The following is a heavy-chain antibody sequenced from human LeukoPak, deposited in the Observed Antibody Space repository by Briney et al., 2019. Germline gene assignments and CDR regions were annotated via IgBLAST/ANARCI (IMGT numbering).Heavy chain of an antibody. CDR1: GGSISSSSYY. Sequence: SKTLSLTCTVSGGSISSSSYYWGWIRQPPGKGLEWIGSIYYSGSTYNNPSLKSRVTISVDTSKNQFSLKLSSVTAADTAVYYCARHDVVVPAAIRGNWFDPWGQGTLVTVSS. V-gene: IGHV4-39*01. D-gene: IGHD2-2*02. CDR3: ARHDVVVPAAIRGNWFDP. CDR2: IYYSGST. J-gene: IGHJ5*02.